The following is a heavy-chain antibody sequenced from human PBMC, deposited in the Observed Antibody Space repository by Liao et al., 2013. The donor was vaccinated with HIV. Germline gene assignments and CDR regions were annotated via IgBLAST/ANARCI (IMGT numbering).Heavy chain of an antibody. J-gene: IGHJ1*01. Sequence: QLQLQESGPGLVKPSETLSLTCTVSGGSISSSSYYWGWIRQPPGKGLEWIGSIYYSGSTYYNPSLKSRVTISVDTSKNQFSLKLSSVTAADTAVYYCARVNYDFWSGYYKVWGEYFQHWGQGTLVTVSS. V-gene: IGHV4-39*07. CDR1: GGSISSSSYY. CDR2: IYYSGST. D-gene: IGHD3-3*01. CDR3: ARVNYDFWSGYYKVWGEYFQH.